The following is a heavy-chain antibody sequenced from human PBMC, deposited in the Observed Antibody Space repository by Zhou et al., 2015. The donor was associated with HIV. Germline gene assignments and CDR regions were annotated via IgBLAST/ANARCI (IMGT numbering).Heavy chain of an antibody. J-gene: IGHJ5*02. Sequence: QVQLVQSGAEVKKPGSSVKVSCKASGGTFSSYAISWVRQAPGQGLEWMGGIIPIFGTANYAQKFQGRVTITADKSTSTAYMELSSLRSEDTAVYYCASGGRGEYSYGYGGWFDPWGQGTLVTVSS. D-gene: IGHD5-18*01. CDR2: IIPIFGTA. V-gene: IGHV1-69*06. CDR1: GGTFSSYA. CDR3: ASGGRGEYSYGYGGWFDP.